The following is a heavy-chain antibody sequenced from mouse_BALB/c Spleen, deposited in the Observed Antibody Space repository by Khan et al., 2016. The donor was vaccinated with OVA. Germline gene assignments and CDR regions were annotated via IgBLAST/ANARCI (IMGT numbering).Heavy chain of an antibody. CDR1: GYSITSEYA. D-gene: IGHD2-4*01. Sequence: EVQLQELGPGLVKPSQSLSLTCTVTGYSITSEYAWNWIRQFPGNKLEWMGYINYSGNTRFNPSLKSRTSITRDTSKNQFFLQLSSVTTEDTATYYCARKDYYDYDPFPYWGQGTLVTVSA. CDR3: ARKDYYDYDPFPY. V-gene: IGHV3-2*02. CDR2: INYSGNT. J-gene: IGHJ3*01.